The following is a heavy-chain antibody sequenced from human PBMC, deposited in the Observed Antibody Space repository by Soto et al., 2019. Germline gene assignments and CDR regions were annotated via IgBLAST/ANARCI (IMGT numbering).Heavy chain of an antibody. CDR1: GYTFSGFY. CDR3: ASAAVTGTAGLDV. Sequence: DSVQVSCKSSGYTFSGFYIHWVRQAPGQGLEWMGWINPNSGGTKSAEKFQGRVTMTRDTSISTAYMELSRLTSDDTAVYYCASAAVTGTAGLDVWGQGTQVTVSS. D-gene: IGHD6-19*01. CDR2: INPNSGGT. J-gene: IGHJ4*02. V-gene: IGHV1-2*02.